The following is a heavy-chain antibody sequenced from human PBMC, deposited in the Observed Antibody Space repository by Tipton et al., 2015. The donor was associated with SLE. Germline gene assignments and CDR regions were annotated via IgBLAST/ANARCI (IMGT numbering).Heavy chain of an antibody. Sequence: TLSLTCTVSGGAITSGGYYWSWIPQHPGKGLEWIGYIYHGGHSYSNPPLRSRVALSLDTSKNQFSLTLNSMTAADTAVYYCARDRGDYWGQGILVIVSS. CDR1: GGAITSGGYY. CDR3: ARDRGDY. CDR2: IYHGGHS. V-gene: IGHV4-31*03. J-gene: IGHJ4*02. D-gene: IGHD6-25*01.